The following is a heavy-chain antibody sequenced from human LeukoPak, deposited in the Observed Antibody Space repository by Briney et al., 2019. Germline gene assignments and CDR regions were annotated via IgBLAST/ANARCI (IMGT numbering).Heavy chain of an antibody. Sequence: GGSLTLSCTASGFMFSIYWMTWVRQAPGKGLEFVANIKPDGSETYYVDSVKGRFTISRDNTKNLVFLQMKSLRGEDAAVYHCGGFGYEAAIDLWGQGTLVTVSS. CDR3: GGFGYEAAIDL. V-gene: IGHV3-7*01. D-gene: IGHD2-15*01. CDR2: IKPDGSET. CDR1: GFMFSIYW. J-gene: IGHJ4*02.